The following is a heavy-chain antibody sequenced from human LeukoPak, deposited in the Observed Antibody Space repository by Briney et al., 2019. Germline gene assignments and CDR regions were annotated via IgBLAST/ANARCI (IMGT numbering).Heavy chain of an antibody. CDR3: ARDLHYGSADY. D-gene: IGHD3-10*01. CDR2: IKSDGSST. CDR1: GFTFSSYW. J-gene: IGHJ4*02. V-gene: IGHV3-74*01. Sequence: GGSLRLSCAASGFTFSSYWMHWVRQAPGEGLVWVSCIKSDGSSTIYADSVKGRFTISRDNAKNTLYLQMNSLRAEDTALYYCARDLHYGSADYWGQGTLVTVSS.